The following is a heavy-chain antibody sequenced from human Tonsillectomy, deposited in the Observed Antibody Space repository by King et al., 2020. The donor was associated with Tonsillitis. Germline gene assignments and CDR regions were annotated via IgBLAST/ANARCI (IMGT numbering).Heavy chain of an antibody. V-gene: IGHV3-30*18. CDR1: GFSFRNYG. CDR2: IPYDGSNK. D-gene: IGHD6-13*01. CDR3: AKEIAAAGDSYYSYGMDV. J-gene: IGHJ6*02. Sequence: VQLVQSGGGVVQPGRSLRLSCAASGFSFRNYGIHWVRQAPGKGLEWVAIIPYDGSNKYYADSVKGRFTVSRDNSKNTPYLQMNSLRVEDTAVYYCAKEIAAAGDSYYSYGMDVWGQGTAVTVSS.